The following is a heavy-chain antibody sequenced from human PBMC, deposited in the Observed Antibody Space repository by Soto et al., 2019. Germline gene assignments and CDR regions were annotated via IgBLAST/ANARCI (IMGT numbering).Heavy chain of an antibody. CDR1: GGSFSSYS. CDR2: IYSSENT. J-gene: IGHJ6*02. V-gene: IGHV4-39*01. D-gene: IGHD2-2*03. CDR3: ARLNGYCISTNCHGYYGMDV. Sequence: SETLSLTCAVYGGSFSSYSWGWIRQSPGKGLEWIGTIYSSENTYYNPSLLSRVTISVDTSKNEFSLRLSSVTAADTAVYYCARLNGYCISTNCHGYYGMDVWGQGTTVTVSS.